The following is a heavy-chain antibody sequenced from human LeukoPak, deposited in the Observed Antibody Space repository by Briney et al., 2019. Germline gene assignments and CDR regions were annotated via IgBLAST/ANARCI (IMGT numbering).Heavy chain of an antibody. CDR2: IIPIFGTA. CDR3: ASGGYSGYTAPRYYYYGMDV. V-gene: IGHV1-69*13. J-gene: IGHJ6*04. CDR1: GGTFSSYA. D-gene: IGHD5-12*01. Sequence: SVKISCKASGGTFSSYAISWVRQAPGQGLEWMGGIIPIFGTANYAQKFQGRVTITADESTSTAYMELSSLRSEDTAVYYCASGGYSGYTAPRYYYYGMDVWGKGTTVTVSS.